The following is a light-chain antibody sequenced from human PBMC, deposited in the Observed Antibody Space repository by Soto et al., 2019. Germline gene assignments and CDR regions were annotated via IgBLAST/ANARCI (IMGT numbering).Light chain of an antibody. CDR1: QSARSNY. Sequence: PSPATLSVSPRERVPLSCRASQSARSNYLAWYQQKPGRAPRLLIYGASSRATGIPDRFSGSGSGTDFTLTISRLEPEDFAVYYCQQYGSSPRAVGGGAKVDI. V-gene: IGKV3-20*01. CDR3: QQYGSSPRA. J-gene: IGKJ4*01. CDR2: GAS.